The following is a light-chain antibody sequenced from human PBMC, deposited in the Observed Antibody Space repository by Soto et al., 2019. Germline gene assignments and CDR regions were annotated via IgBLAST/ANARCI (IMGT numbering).Light chain of an antibody. CDR3: MQAAQFPWT. V-gene: IGKV2-24*01. CDR1: QSVVHSDGYTY. Sequence: IVMTKTTFSSPATLGKPACSFCTASQSVVHSDGYTYLSWLQQRPGQPPRLLIYKISNRLSGVPDRFSGSGAGTDFTLKIRRVEAEDVGLYYCMQAAQFPWTFGQGTKVDIK. J-gene: IGKJ1*01. CDR2: KIS.